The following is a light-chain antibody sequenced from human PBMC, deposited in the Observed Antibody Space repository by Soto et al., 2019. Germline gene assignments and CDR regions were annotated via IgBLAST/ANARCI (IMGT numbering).Light chain of an antibody. V-gene: IGKV3-15*01. J-gene: IGKJ5*01. CDR3: QQYNNWPIT. CDR1: QSVDIS. CDR2: GAS. Sequence: EIVLTQSPATLSVSAGERVTLSCRASQSVDISLAWYQQKPGQAPRLLISGASTRATGIPARFSGSGSGTEFTLTISSLQSEDFAVYYCQQYNNWPITFGQGTRLEIK.